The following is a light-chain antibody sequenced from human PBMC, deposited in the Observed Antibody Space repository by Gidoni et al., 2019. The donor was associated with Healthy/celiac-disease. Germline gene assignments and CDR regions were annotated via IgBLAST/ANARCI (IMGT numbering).Light chain of an antibody. V-gene: IGKV4-1*01. Sequence: DIVMTQSPDSLAVSLGESATINCKSSQSVLYSSNNKNYLAWYQQKPGQPPKLLIYWASTRESGVPDRFSGSWSVTDFTLTISCLQAEDVAVYYCQQYYSTPWTFGQGTKVEIK. CDR3: QQYYSTPWT. CDR2: WAS. CDR1: QSVLYSSNNKNY. J-gene: IGKJ1*01.